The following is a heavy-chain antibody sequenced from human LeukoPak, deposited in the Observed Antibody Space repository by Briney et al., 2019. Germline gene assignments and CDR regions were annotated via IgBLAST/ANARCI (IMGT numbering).Heavy chain of an antibody. D-gene: IGHD6-19*01. V-gene: IGHV5-51*01. CDR2: IYPGDSDT. Sequence: GESLKISCKGSGYSFTNYWIAWVRQMPGKGLEWMGIIYPGDSDTRYSPSFQGQVTISADKSISTAYLQWSSLKASDTAIYYCARPYSSGWKAFDYCGQGTLVTVSS. J-gene: IGHJ4*02. CDR1: GYSFTNYW. CDR3: ARPYSSGWKAFDY.